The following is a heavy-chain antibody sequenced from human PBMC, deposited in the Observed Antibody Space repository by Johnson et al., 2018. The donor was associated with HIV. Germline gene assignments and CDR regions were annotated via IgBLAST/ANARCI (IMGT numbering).Heavy chain of an antibody. Sequence: MLLVESGGGLVQPGGSLRLSCAASGFTFSSYWMSWVRQAPGKGLEWVANIKQAGSEKYYVHSVKGRFTLSRDNSKNTLYLQMNSLRAEDTAVYYCAKVLKAGGRMNDGFDIWGQGTLVTVSS. CDR1: GFTFSSYW. V-gene: IGHV3-7*02. CDR3: AKVLKAGGRMNDGFDI. D-gene: IGHD1-26*01. J-gene: IGHJ3*02. CDR2: IKQAGSEK.